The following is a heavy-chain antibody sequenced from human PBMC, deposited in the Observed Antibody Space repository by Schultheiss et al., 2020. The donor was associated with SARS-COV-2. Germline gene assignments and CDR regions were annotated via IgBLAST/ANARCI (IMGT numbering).Heavy chain of an antibody. D-gene: IGHD6-19*01. CDR2: IYSGGST. V-gene: IGHV3-53*01. Sequence: GGSLRLSCAASGFTVSSNYMSWVHQAPGKGLEWVSVIYSGGSTYYADSVKGRFTISRDNAKNSLYLQMNSLRAEDTAVYYCAREYSSGTDYWGQGTLVTVSS. CDR3: AREYSSGTDY. J-gene: IGHJ4*02. CDR1: GFTVSSNY.